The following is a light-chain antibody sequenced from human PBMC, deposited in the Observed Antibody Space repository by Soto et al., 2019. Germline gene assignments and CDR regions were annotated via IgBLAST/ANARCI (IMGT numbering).Light chain of an antibody. Sequence: QSVLTQPPSASGSPGQPVTVSCTGTSSDVGGYYYVSWYQQYPGKAPKLLIYEVSKRPSGVPDRFSGSKTGNTASLTVCGFKADHEGEYYRTSYVGDNNYLFGTGTKVTVL. V-gene: IGLV2-8*01. CDR2: EVS. CDR1: SSDVGGYYY. CDR3: TSYVGDNNYL. J-gene: IGLJ1*01.